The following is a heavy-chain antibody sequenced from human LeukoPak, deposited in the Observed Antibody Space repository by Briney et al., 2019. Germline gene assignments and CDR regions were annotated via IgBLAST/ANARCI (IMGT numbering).Heavy chain of an antibody. D-gene: IGHD3-22*01. J-gene: IGHJ4*02. Sequence: PGGSLRLSCAASGFTFSSYAMSWVRQAPGKGLEWVSAISGSGGSTYYADSVKGRFTISRDNSKNTLYLQMNSLRAEDTAVYYCAKGANRYYDSSGYYHFDYWGQGTLVTVSS. CDR3: AKGANRYYDSSGYYHFDY. CDR2: ISGSGGST. CDR1: GFTFSSYA. V-gene: IGHV3-23*01.